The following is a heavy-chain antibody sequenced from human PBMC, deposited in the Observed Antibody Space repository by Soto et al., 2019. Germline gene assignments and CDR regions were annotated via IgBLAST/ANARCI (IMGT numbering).Heavy chain of an antibody. J-gene: IGHJ4*02. CDR3: ARVNSATGSMHFDH. Sequence: EVQLVESGGGLVKPGGSLRLTCAGSTFNFTHYTLSWVRQAPGKGLEWVSSISATNTYIFYADSVKGRFTISRDNAKKSVSLQMSGLRAEDTALYYCARVNSATGSMHFDHWGQATLVTVSS. CDR2: ISATNTYI. V-gene: IGHV3-21*01. CDR1: TFNFTHYT. D-gene: IGHD3-9*01.